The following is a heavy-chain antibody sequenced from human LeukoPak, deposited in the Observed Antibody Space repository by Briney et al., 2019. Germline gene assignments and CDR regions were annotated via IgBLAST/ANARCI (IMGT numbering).Heavy chain of an antibody. J-gene: IGHJ5*02. D-gene: IGHD6-13*01. Sequence: SETLSLTCTVSGYSVSSGYYWSWIRQPAGKGLEWIGRIYTSGSTNYNPSLKSRVTMSVDTSKNQFSLKLSSVTAADTAVYYCARDDSSTWYNWFDPWGQGTLVTVSS. V-gene: IGHV4-4*07. CDR2: IYTSGST. CDR3: ARDDSSTWYNWFDP. CDR1: GYSVSSGYY.